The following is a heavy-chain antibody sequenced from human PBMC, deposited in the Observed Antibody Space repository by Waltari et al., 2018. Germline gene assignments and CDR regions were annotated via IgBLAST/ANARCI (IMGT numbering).Heavy chain of an antibody. J-gene: IGHJ4*02. V-gene: IGHV1-69*05. D-gene: IGHD2-21*01. CDR3: ARTMTCGGDCYSDYFDY. CDR2: IIPIFGTA. Sequence: QVQLVQSGAEVKKPGSSVKVSCKASGGTFSSYSLSWVRQAPGQGLEWLGGIIPIFGTANYAQKFQGRVTITTDESTSTAYMELSSLRSEDTAVYYCARTMTCGGDCYSDYFDYWGQGTLVTVSS. CDR1: GGTFSSYS.